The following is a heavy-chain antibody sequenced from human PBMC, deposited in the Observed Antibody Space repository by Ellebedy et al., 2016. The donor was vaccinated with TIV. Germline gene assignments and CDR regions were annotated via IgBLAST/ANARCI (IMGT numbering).Heavy chain of an antibody. J-gene: IGHJ4*02. D-gene: IGHD2-15*01. CDR3: ARDHPVAGLGY. Sequence: GGSLRLXCAASGFAFGHYWMHWVRQAPGKGLVWVSRLSSDHKVAGYADSVKGRFTISRDNAENSLYLQMNSLRAEDTAVYYCARDHPVAGLGYWGQGVLVTVSS. CDR1: GFAFGHYW. CDR2: LSSDHKVA. V-gene: IGHV3-74*01.